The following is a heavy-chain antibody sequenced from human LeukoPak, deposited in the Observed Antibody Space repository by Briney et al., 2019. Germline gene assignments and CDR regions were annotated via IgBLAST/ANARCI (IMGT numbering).Heavy chain of an antibody. CDR1: GGSISSGGYY. V-gene: IGHV4-30-2*01. CDR3: ARTVIVGAESAFDI. D-gene: IGHD1-26*01. CDR2: IYHSGST. Sequence: SQTLSLTCTVSGGSISSGGYYWSWIRQPPGKGLEWIGYIYHSGSTYYNPSLKSRVTISVDRSKNQFSLKLSSVTAADTAVYYCARTVIVGAESAFDIWGQGTMVTVSS. J-gene: IGHJ3*02.